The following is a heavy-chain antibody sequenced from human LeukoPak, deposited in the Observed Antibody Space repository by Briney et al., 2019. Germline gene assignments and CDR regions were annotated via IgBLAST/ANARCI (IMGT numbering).Heavy chain of an antibody. CDR1: GYTFANYD. D-gene: IGHD6-13*01. CDR3: ARGLENSWYTTGALAAY. CDR2: TNPNSGNS. Sequence: ASVKVSCKTSGYTFANYDIIWVRQAPGQGLEWMGWTNPNSGNSIQTQNFQGRVAMTRNTSTSTAHLEISSLRSDDTAVYFCARGLENSWYTTGALAAYWGQGALVIVSS. V-gene: IGHV1-8*01. J-gene: IGHJ4*02.